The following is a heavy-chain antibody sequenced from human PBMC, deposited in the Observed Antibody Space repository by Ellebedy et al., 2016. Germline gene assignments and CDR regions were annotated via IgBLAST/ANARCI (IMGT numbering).Heavy chain of an antibody. V-gene: IGHV3-23*01. CDR2: ISAGSDTT. D-gene: IGHD4-17*01. Sequence: GESLKISXAASGFTFSNYAMSWVRQAPGKGLEWVSTISAGSDTTRLADSVKGRFTISRDSSKNSVYLRMNNLRVEDTAVYYCRQGHYADLWGQGTLVTVSS. CDR3: RQGHYADL. CDR1: GFTFSNYA. J-gene: IGHJ4*02.